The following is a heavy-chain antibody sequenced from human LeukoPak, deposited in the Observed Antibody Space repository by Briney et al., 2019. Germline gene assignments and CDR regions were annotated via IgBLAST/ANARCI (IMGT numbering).Heavy chain of an antibody. CDR1: GFTFSSYG. Sequence: GGSLRLSCAASGFTFSSYGMHWVRQAPGKGLEGVAVIWYDGSNKYYADSVKGRFTISRDNSKNTLYLQMNSLRAEDTAVYYCARDGRWLVDYWGQGTLVTVSS. CDR2: IWYDGSNK. D-gene: IGHD3-22*01. V-gene: IGHV3-33*01. CDR3: ARDGRWLVDY. J-gene: IGHJ4*02.